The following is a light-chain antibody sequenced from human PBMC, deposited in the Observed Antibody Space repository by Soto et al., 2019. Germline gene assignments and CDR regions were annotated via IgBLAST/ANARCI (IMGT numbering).Light chain of an antibody. Sequence: QSVLTQPPSVSGAPGQRVTISCAGDISNIGAGYNVHLYQLLPGSAPKLLIFDNTNLPAAIPDRFSSSKSGTSASLAIPGLQAEDEADYYCQSYDSSASKVFGGGTKVTVL. J-gene: IGLJ2*01. V-gene: IGLV1-40*01. CDR2: DNT. CDR3: QSYDSSASKV. CDR1: ISNIGAGYN.